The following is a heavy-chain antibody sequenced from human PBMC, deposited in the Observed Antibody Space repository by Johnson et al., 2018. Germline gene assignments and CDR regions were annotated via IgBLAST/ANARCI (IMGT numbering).Heavy chain of an antibody. Sequence: EVQLVESGGGLVQPGGSLRLSCAASGFTFSSYWMSWVRQAPGKGLEWVANIKQDGSEKYYVDSVKGRFTISRDNAKNSLYLQMNSLRAEDTAVYYFARGGLPRIGGATKSAFDIWGQGTMVTVSS. CDR2: IKQDGSEK. J-gene: IGHJ3*02. CDR1: GFTFSSYW. D-gene: IGHD1-26*01. V-gene: IGHV3-7*01. CDR3: ARGGLPRIGGATKSAFDI.